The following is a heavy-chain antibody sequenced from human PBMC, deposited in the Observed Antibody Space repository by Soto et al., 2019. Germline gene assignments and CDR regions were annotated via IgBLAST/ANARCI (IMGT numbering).Heavy chain of an antibody. CDR2: ISWNSGTM. CDR3: AKDRIRSGLGHWVDP. CDR1: GFTFEDYA. D-gene: IGHD3-3*01. Sequence: EVRLVESGGALVQPGGSLRLSCAASGFTFEDYAMNWVRPGPVKGLEWVSRISWNSGTMHYADSVKGRFTISRDKAENSLYLEMNGLRVEDTALYYCAKDRIRSGLGHWVDPWGQGTRVTVSS. V-gene: IGHV3-9*01. J-gene: IGHJ5*02.